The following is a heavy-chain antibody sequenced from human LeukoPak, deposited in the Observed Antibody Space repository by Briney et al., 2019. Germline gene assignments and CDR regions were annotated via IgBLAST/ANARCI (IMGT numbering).Heavy chain of an antibody. CDR3: ARDGYSYGKHFDY. J-gene: IGHJ4*02. D-gene: IGHD5-18*01. CDR2: IYSGGST. CDR1: GFTVSSNY. V-gene: IGHV3-66*01. Sequence: GGALRLSCAASGFTVSSNYMSWVRQAPGKGLEWVSVIYSGGSTYYADSVKGRFTISRDNSKNTLYLQMNSLRAEDTAVYYCARDGYSYGKHFDYWGQGTLVTVSS.